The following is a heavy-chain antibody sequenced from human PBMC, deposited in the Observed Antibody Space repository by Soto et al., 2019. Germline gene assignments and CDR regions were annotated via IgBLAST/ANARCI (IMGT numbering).Heavy chain of an antibody. V-gene: IGHV3-53*01. CDR1: EFTVSSNH. Sequence: EVQLVESGGGLIQPGGSLRLSCAASEFTVSSNHMSWVRQAPGKGLEWVSVIYSGGSTYYADSVKGRFTISRDHSENTLYLQMNSLRAEDTAFYYGASQSTYTFDYWGQGTLVTVSS. CDR3: ASQSTYTFDY. J-gene: IGHJ4*02. CDR2: IYSGGST. D-gene: IGHD3-16*01.